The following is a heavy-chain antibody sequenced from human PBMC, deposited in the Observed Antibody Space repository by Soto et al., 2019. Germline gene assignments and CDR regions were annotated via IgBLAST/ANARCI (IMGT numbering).Heavy chain of an antibody. CDR2: ISWNSGTI. D-gene: IGHD4-17*01. CDR1: GFTFDDSA. V-gene: IGHV3-9*01. CDR3: AKDKLTTVTNGGFDY. Sequence: EVRLVESGGGLVQPGRSLRLSCAASGFTFDDSAMHWVRQPPGKGLEWVSGISWNSGTIGYTDSVRGRFTISRDNAKNSLDLQMNSLRAEDTALYYCAKDKLTTVTNGGFDYWGQGTLVTVSS. J-gene: IGHJ4*02.